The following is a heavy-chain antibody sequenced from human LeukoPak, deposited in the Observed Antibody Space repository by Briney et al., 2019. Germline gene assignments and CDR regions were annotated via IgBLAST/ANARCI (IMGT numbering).Heavy chain of an antibody. CDR3: ARDYCSSTSCLFDY. V-gene: IGHV1-2*06. D-gene: IGHD2-2*01. Sequence: ASVKVSCKGSGYTFTSYGISWVRQAPGQGLEWVGRINPNSGDTNYAQKFQGRVTMTRDTSISTAYMELSRLRSDDTAVYYCARDYCSSTSCLFDYWGQGTLVTVSS. CDR2: INPNSGDT. J-gene: IGHJ4*02. CDR1: GYTFTSYG.